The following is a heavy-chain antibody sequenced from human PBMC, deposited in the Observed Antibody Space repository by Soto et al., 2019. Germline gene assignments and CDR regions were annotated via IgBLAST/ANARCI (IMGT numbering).Heavy chain of an antibody. CDR1: GFTFSNAW. V-gene: IGHV3-15*01. J-gene: IGHJ4*02. Sequence: GWSLRLSCASSGFTFSNAWMSWVRQAPGEGLEWVGRIKSKTDGGTTDYAAPVKARFTISRDDSKNTLFLQMNSLKTEDTAVYYCTTDDPINKNWGQGTMVTVCS. CDR2: IKSKTDGGTT. CDR3: TTDDPINKN.